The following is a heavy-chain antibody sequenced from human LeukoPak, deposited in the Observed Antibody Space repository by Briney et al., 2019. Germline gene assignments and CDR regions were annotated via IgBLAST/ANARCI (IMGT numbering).Heavy chain of an antibody. J-gene: IGHJ6*02. V-gene: IGHV3-23*01. Sequence: GGSLRLSCAASGFTFSSYAMSWVRQAPGEGREGLSAIGSGGGSIYYADSVKSRFTISRDNAKNSLYLQMNSLRAEDTAVYYCARDQGLWFGELSGMDVWGQGTTVTVSS. CDR2: IGSGGGSI. CDR3: ARDQGLWFGELSGMDV. D-gene: IGHD3-10*01. CDR1: GFTFSSYA.